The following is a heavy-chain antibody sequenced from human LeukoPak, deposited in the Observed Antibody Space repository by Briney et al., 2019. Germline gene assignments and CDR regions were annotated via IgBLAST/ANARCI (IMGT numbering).Heavy chain of an antibody. CDR1: GFTFSSYS. J-gene: IGHJ3*02. D-gene: IGHD6-19*01. CDR2: ISSSSSYI. CDR3: AREGREKAVAGAFDI. Sequence: PGGSLRLSCAASGFTFSSYSMNWVRQAPGKGLEWVSSISSSSSYIYYADSVKGRFTISRDNAKNSLYLQINSLRAEDTAVYYCAREGREKAVAGAFDIWGQGTMVTVSS. V-gene: IGHV3-21*01.